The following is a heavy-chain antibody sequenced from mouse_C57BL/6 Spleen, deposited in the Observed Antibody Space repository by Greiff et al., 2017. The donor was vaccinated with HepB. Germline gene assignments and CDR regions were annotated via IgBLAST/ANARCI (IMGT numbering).Heavy chain of an antibody. CDR2: INPYNGDT. D-gene: IGHD1-1*01. CDR3: AREDYYGSSYYFDY. J-gene: IGHJ2*01. V-gene: IGHV1-20*01. CDR1: GYSFTGYF. Sequence: EVQRVESGPELVKPGDSVKISCKASGYSFTGYFMNWVMQSHGKSLEWIGRINPYNGDTFYNQKFKGKATLTVDKSSSTAHMELRSLTSEDSAVYYCAREDYYGSSYYFDYWGQGTTLTVSS.